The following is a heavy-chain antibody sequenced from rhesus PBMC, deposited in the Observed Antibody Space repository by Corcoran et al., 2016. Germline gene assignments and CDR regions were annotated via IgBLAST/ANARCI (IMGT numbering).Heavy chain of an antibody. J-gene: IGHJ4*01. CDR1: GVTFSSYW. Sequence: EVQLVESGGGLAKPGGSLRLSCAASGVTFSSYWMNWVRQAPGKGLEWVSGINNGGSQTNYADSVKVRFTISRENSKNTLSLQMNSLRAEDTAVYYCAKAPGGYSYTFDYWGQGVLVTVSS. V-gene: IGHV3S25*01. CDR3: AKAPGGYSYTFDY. CDR2: INNGGSQT. D-gene: IGHD5-12*01.